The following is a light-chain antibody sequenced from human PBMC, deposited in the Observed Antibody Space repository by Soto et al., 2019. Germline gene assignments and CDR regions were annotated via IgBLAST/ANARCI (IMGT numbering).Light chain of an antibody. CDR2: HVS. V-gene: IGLV2-14*01. Sequence: QSPLTQPASVSGSPGQSITISCTGTSSDVGGYNYVSWYQQYPGKAPKLMIYHVSNRPSGVSNRFSGSKSGNSASLTISGLQAEDEADYYCSSYTSTSTYVFGTGTKLTVL. CDR3: SSYTSTSTYV. J-gene: IGLJ1*01. CDR1: SSDVGGYNY.